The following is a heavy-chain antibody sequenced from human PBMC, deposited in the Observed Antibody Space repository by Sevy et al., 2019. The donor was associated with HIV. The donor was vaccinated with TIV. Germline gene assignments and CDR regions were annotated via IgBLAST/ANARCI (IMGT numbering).Heavy chain of an antibody. D-gene: IGHD2-15*01. CDR3: ARDEDSGYCSGGSCLTGKYYYYYGMDV. J-gene: IGHJ6*02. CDR2: ISAYNGNT. Sequence: ASVKVSCKASGYTFTSYGISWVRQAPGQGLEWMGWISAYNGNTNYAQKLQGRVTMTTDTSTSTAYMELRSLGSDDTAGYYCARDEDSGYCSGGSCLTGKYYYYYGMDVWGQGTTVTVSS. CDR1: GYTFTSYG. V-gene: IGHV1-18*01.